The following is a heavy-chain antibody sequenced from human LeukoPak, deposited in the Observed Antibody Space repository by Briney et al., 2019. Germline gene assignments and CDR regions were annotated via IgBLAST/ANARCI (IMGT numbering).Heavy chain of an antibody. D-gene: IGHD3-16*01. Sequence: ASVKVSCKASGYTFTSYGISWVRQAPGQGLEWMGWINPKNGGANYAPRFQGRVTMTRDRSFSIVYMELSGLTSDDTAMYYCARASFWESPVNWFDPWGQGTLVTVSS. CDR2: INPKNGGA. CDR1: GYTFTSYG. CDR3: ARASFWESPVNWFDP. J-gene: IGHJ5*02. V-gene: IGHV1-2*07.